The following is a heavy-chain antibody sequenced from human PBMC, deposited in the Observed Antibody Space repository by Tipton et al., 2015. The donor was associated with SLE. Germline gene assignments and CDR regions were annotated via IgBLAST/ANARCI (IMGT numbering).Heavy chain of an antibody. Sequence: TPSLTCTISGGSINLYYWSWIRQPPGKGLEWIGYIFYTGVTNHNPSLKSRVAMSIDTSKKQFSLKLNNVTAADTAVYYCVRGTENNWKPRFDLWGQGILVAVSS. V-gene: IGHV4-59*01. CDR1: GGSINLYY. CDR3: VRGTENNWKPRFDL. J-gene: IGHJ4*02. D-gene: IGHD1-20*01. CDR2: IFYTGVT.